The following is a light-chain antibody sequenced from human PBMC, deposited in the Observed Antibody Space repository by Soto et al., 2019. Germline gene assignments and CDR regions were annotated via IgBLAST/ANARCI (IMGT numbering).Light chain of an antibody. CDR1: SSNIGSES. V-gene: IGLV1-44*01. J-gene: IGLJ3*02. CDR2: SYN. CDR3: AAWDDSLNGPV. Sequence: QSVLTQPPSTSGTPGQRVTISCSGSSSNIGSESVNWYQQLPGTAPKLLIYSYNQRPSGVPDRFSGSKSGTSASLAISGLQSEDEAEYYCAAWDDSLNGPVFGGGTKLTVL.